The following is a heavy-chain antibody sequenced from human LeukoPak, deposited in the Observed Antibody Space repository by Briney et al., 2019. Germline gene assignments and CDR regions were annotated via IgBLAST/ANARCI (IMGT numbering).Heavy chain of an antibody. D-gene: IGHD6-13*01. CDR3: ARGVAAADNFFDY. Sequence: GGSLRLSCAASGFTFSSYSMNWVRQAPGKGLEWVSSISSSSSYIYYADSVKGRFTISRDNAKNSLYLQMNSLRAEDTALYYCARGVAAADNFFDYWGQGTLVTVSS. J-gene: IGHJ4*02. CDR2: ISSSSSYI. V-gene: IGHV3-21*04. CDR1: GFTFSSYS.